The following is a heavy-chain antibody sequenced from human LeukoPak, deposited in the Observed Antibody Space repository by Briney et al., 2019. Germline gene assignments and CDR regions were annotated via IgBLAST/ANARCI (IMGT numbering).Heavy chain of an antibody. D-gene: IGHD4-23*01. CDR2: IRYDGSNK. Sequence: GGSLRLSCAASGFTFSSYGMHWVRQAPGKGLEWVAFIRYDGSNKYYADSVKGRFTISRDNSKNTLYLQMNSLRAEDTAVYYCAKDLRPGVVTGSTFDYWGQGTLVTVSS. J-gene: IGHJ4*02. CDR3: AKDLRPGVVTGSTFDY. CDR1: GFTFSSYG. V-gene: IGHV3-30*02.